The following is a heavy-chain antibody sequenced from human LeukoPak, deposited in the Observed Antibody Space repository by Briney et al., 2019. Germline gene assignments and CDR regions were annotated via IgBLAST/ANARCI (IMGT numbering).Heavy chain of an antibody. CDR2: ISGSGGST. CDR3: AKSLAAFDY. Sequence: PAGGSLRLSCAASGFTFSSYAMSWVRQAPGKGLEWVSAISGSGGSTYYADSVKGQFTISRDNSKNTLYLQMNGLRAEDTAVYYCAKSLAAFDYWGQGALVTVSS. CDR1: GFTFSSYA. V-gene: IGHV3-23*01. J-gene: IGHJ4*02. D-gene: IGHD3-16*01.